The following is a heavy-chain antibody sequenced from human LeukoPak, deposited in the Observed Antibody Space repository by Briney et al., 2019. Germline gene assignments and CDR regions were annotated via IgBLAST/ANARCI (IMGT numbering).Heavy chain of an antibody. CDR3: AREGDKKYQLLQFDY. CDR1: GGTFSSYA. D-gene: IGHD2-2*01. CDR2: IIPIFGTA. Sequence: SVKVSCKASGGTFSSYAISWVRQAPGQGLEWMGGIIPIFGTANYAQKFQGRVTITADESTSTAYMGLSSLRSEDTAVYYCAREGDKKYQLLQFDYWGQGTLVTVSS. V-gene: IGHV1-69*01. J-gene: IGHJ4*02.